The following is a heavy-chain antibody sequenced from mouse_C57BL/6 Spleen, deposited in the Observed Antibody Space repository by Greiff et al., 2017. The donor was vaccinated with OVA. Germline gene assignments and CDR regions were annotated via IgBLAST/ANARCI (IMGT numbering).Heavy chain of an antibody. CDR3: VRDWDGTFDY. V-gene: IGHV10-1*01. D-gene: IGHD4-1*01. Sequence: VKDRFTISRDDSESMLYLQMDNLKTEDTAMYYCVRDWDGTFDYWGQGTTLTVSS. J-gene: IGHJ2*01.